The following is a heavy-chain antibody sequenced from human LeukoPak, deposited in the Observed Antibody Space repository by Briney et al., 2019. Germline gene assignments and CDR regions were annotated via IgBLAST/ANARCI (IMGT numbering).Heavy chain of an antibody. J-gene: IGHJ6*03. CDR3: ARLDFDWLLFDYYYMDV. D-gene: IGHD3-9*01. CDR1: GGSFSGYY. V-gene: IGHV4-34*01. Sequence: SETLSLTCAVYGGSFSGYYWSWIRQPPGKGLEWIGEINHSGSTNYNPSLKSRVTISVDTSKNQFSLKLSSVTAADTAVYYCARLDFDWLLFDYYYMDVWGKGTTVTIS. CDR2: INHSGST.